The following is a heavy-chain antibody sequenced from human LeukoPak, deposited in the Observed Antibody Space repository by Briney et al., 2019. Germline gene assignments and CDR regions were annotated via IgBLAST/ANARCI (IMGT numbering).Heavy chain of an antibody. CDR3: ARRRDLYSGSYYPFDY. CDR2: IYPGDSDA. CDR1: GYSFNSYW. J-gene: IGHJ4*02. V-gene: IGHV5-51*01. Sequence: GESRKISCKGSGYSFNSYWIGWVRQMPGKGLKWMGIIYPGDSDARYSPSFQGQVTISADKSISTAYLQWSSLKASDTAMYYCARRRDLYSGSYYPFDYWGQGTLVTVSS. D-gene: IGHD1-26*01.